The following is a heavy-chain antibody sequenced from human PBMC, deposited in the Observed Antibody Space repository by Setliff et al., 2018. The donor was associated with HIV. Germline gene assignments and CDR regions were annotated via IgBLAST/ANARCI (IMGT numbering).Heavy chain of an antibody. CDR1: GGTFRTSV. D-gene: IGHD3-22*01. CDR2: ILPFLGMG. J-gene: IGHJ6*02. Sequence: SVKVSCKTSGGTFRTSVISWVRQAPGQGLEWVGGILPFLGMGDFAQKFQDRLTITVDESTSTAYMELSSLRSDDTSVYYCGAGQHSYSYLGYYYSGVDVWGQGTAVTVSS. CDR3: GAGQHSYSYLGYYYSGVDV. V-gene: IGHV1-69*10.